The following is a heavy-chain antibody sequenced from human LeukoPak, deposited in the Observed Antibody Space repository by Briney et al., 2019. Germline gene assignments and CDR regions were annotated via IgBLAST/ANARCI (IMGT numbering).Heavy chain of an antibody. Sequence: GGSLRLSCAASGFTFDDYAMRWVRHAPGKGLEWVSLISGDGGSTYYADSVKGRFTISRDNSKNSLYLQMNSLRTEDTALYYCAKDRDPFGELPYYFDYWGQGTLVTVSS. CDR2: ISGDGGST. J-gene: IGHJ4*02. D-gene: IGHD3-10*01. V-gene: IGHV3-43*02. CDR3: AKDRDPFGELPYYFDY. CDR1: GFTFDDYA.